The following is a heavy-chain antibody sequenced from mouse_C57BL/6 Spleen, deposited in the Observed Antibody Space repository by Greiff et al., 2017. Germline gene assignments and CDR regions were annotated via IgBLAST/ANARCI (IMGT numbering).Heavy chain of an antibody. CDR1: GYTFTSYW. J-gene: IGHJ4*01. V-gene: IGHV1-69*01. CDR3: ARKTAQATLDAMDY. Sequence: QVQLKQPGAELVMPGASVKLSCKASGYTFTSYWMHWVKQRPGQGLEWIGEIDPSDSYTNYNQKFKGKSTLTVDKSSSTAYMQLSSLTSEDSAVYFCARKTAQATLDAMDYWGQGTSVTVSS. CDR2: IDPSDSYT. D-gene: IGHD3-2*02.